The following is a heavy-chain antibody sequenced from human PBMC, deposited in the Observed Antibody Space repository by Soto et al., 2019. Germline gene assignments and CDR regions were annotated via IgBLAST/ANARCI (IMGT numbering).Heavy chain of an antibody. CDR3: ARGRWYNWNYDWIMDV. CDR2: IYYSGST. Sequence: SETLSLTCTVSGGSIISGDYYWSWIRQPPGKGLEWIGYIYYSGSTYYNPSLKSRVTISVDTSKNQFSLKLSSVTAADTAVYYCARGRWYNWNYDWIMDVWGQGTTVTVSS. CDR1: GGSIISGDYY. D-gene: IGHD1-7*01. V-gene: IGHV4-30-4*01. J-gene: IGHJ6*02.